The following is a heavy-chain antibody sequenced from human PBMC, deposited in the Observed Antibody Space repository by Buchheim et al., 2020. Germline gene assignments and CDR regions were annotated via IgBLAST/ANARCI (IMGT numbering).Heavy chain of an antibody. V-gene: IGHV1-69*06. CDR1: GGTFSSYA. D-gene: IGHD2-21*02. Sequence: QVQLVQSGAEVKKPGSSVKVSCKASGGTFSSYAISWVRQAPGQGLEWMGGIIPIFGTANYAQKFQGSVTITADKSTSTAYMELRSLRSEDTAVYYCAVPSRGTATNYYYYGMDIWGQGTT. CDR3: AVPSRGTATNYYYYGMDI. J-gene: IGHJ6*02. CDR2: IIPIFGTA.